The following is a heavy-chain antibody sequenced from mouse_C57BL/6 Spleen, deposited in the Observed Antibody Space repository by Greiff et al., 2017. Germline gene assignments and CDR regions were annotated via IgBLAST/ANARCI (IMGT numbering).Heavy chain of an antibody. V-gene: IGHV1-39*01. CDR1: GYSFTDYN. CDR2: INPNYGTT. D-gene: IGHD1-1*01. CDR3: AKHYGSSYAMDY. J-gene: IGHJ4*01. Sequence: VQLQQSGPELVKPGASVKISCKASGYSFTDYNMNWVKQSHGKSLEWIGVINPNYGTTSYNQKFKGKATLTVDQSSSTAYMRLNSLTSEDSAVYYCAKHYGSSYAMDYWGQGTSVTVSS.